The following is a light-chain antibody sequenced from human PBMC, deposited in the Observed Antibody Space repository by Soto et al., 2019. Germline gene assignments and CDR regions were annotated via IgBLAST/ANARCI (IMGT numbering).Light chain of an antibody. CDR2: DVS. V-gene: IGKV1-5*01. Sequence: DIQMTQSISTLSASIGDRVTIPFRASQSISSWLAWYQQKPGKAPKLLIYDVSSLESGVPSRFSGSGSGTEFTLTISSLKPDDFASYYCQHYRTLGQGTKLDIK. CDR1: QSISSW. CDR3: QHYRT. J-gene: IGKJ1*01.